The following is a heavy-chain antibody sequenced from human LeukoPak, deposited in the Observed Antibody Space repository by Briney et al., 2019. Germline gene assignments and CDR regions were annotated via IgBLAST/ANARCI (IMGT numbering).Heavy chain of an antibody. CDR2: ISSSSSTI. CDR1: GFTFSSYE. D-gene: IGHD6-19*01. CDR3: ARGESTGWDRQYFFDY. V-gene: IGHV3-48*03. J-gene: IGHJ4*02. Sequence: GGSLRLSCAASGFTFSSYEMNWVRQAPGKGLEWISYISSSSSTIYYANSVRGRFTISRDRAKNSLHLQMNSLRAEDTAVYYCARGESTGWDRQYFFDYWGQGTLVTVSS.